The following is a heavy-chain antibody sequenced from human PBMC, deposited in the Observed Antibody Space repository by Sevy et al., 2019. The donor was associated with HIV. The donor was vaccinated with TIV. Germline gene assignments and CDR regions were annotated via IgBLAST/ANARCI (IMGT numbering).Heavy chain of an antibody. D-gene: IGHD1-26*01. V-gene: IGHV3-23*01. CDR1: GFIFNSYG. CDR2: ISGSGGSI. Sequence: GGSLRLSCAASGFIFNSYGMSWVRQAPGKGMEWVSGISGSGGSIDYADSVKGRFTISRDNFKNTLYLQMNSLRAEDTAVHYCRGVGTTTNFDYWGQGTLVTVSS. CDR3: RGVGTTTNFDY. J-gene: IGHJ4*02.